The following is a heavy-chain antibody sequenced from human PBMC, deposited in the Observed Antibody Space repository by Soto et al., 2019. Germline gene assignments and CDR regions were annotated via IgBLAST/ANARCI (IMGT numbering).Heavy chain of an antibody. V-gene: IGHV1-18*01. CDR1: GYTFTSYG. Sequence: QVQLVQSGAEVKQPGASVKVSCKASGYTFTSYGISWVRQAPGQGLEWMGWISAYNGNTNYAQKLQGRVTMTTDTSTRTAYMELRSLRSDDTAVYYCARDLGYSYGYGNYYYYGMDVWGQGTTVTVSS. J-gene: IGHJ6*02. D-gene: IGHD5-18*01. CDR2: ISAYNGNT. CDR3: ARDLGYSYGYGNYYYYGMDV.